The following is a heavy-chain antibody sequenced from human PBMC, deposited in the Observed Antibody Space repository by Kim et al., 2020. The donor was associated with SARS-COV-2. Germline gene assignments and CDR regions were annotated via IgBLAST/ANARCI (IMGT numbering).Heavy chain of an antibody. J-gene: IGHJ1*01. V-gene: IGHV3-23*01. CDR1: GFTFTGYA. CDR3: SRC. CDR2: VSGGGETP. Sequence: GGSLRLSCVASGFTFTGYAMSWVRQAPGRGLEWVSGVSGGGETPYYAAAVTGRFPISRDNSPTPLYLQMNSLRAPDTAVSFCSRCRG. D-gene: IGHD2-8*01.